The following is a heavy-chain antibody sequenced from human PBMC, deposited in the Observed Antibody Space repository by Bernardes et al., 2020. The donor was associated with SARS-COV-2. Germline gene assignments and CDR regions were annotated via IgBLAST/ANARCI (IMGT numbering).Heavy chain of an antibody. CDR1: GFTVSSNY. Sequence: GGSLRLSCAASGFTVSSNYMGWVRQAPGKGLEWVSVIYRGGSTYYGDSVKGRFSISRDNSKNTLFLQMNSLRVEDTAVYYCASRMATSWGFDCWGQGTLVTVSS. V-gene: IGHV3-66*02. D-gene: IGHD3-16*01. CDR2: IYRGGST. J-gene: IGHJ4*02. CDR3: ASRMATSWGFDC.